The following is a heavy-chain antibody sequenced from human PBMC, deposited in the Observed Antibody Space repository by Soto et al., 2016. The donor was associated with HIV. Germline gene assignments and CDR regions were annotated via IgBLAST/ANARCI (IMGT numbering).Heavy chain of an antibody. CDR1: GYTFTGYY. D-gene: IGHD3-10*01. V-gene: IGHV1-2*02. CDR2: INPNSGGT. J-gene: IGHJ4*02. CDR3: ARDAGTYYGSGSYFY. Sequence: QVQLVQSGAEVKKPGASVKVSCKASGYTFTGYYMHWVRQAPGQGLEWMGWINPNSGGTNYAQKFQGRVTMTRDTSISTAYMELNRLKSDDTAVYYCARDAGTYYGSGSYFYWGQGTLVTVSS.